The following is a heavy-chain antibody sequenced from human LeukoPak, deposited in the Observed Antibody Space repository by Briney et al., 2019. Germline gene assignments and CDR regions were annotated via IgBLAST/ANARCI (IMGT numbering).Heavy chain of an antibody. V-gene: IGHV3-23*01. CDR2: IVGSGVTT. CDR3: AKDDAWLRFGE. CDR1: GFTFSSYG. D-gene: IGHD3-10*01. J-gene: IGHJ4*02. Sequence: PGGSLRLSCAASGFTFSSYGMHWVRQAPGKGLEWVSGIVGSGVTTYYADSVKGRFTISRDNSKNTLYLEVISLTAEDTAVYYCAKDDAWLRFGEWSQGTLVTVSS.